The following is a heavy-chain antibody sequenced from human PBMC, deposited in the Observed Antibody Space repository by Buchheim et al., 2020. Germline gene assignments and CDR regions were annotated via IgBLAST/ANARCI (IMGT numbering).Heavy chain of an antibody. D-gene: IGHD4-17*01. CDR3: AKNSVHGDWPEY. J-gene: IGHJ4*02. V-gene: IGHV3-23*01. CDR1: GFTFTTSP. Sequence: EVQLLESGGGLVQPGGSPRLSCAASGFTFTTSPMSWARQAPGKGLEWVSAISASGAGTSYADSVKGRFTMSRDNSKNTLYLQMNSLRVEDTAVYYCAKNSVHGDWPEYWGQGTL. CDR2: ISASGAGT.